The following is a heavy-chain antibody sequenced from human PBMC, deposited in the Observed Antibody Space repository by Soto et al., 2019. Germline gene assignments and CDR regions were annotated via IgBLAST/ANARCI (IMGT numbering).Heavy chain of an antibody. D-gene: IGHD3-10*01. CDR1: GYTFTSYA. CDR2: INAGNGNT. V-gene: IGHV1-3*01. Sequence: GASVKVSCKASGYTFTSYAMHWVRQAPGQRLGWMGWINAGNGNTKYSQKFQGRVTITRNTSASTAYMELSSLRSEDTAVYYCARVFSMVRGVIIPPFDYWGQGTLVTVSS. J-gene: IGHJ4*02. CDR3: ARVFSMVRGVIIPPFDY.